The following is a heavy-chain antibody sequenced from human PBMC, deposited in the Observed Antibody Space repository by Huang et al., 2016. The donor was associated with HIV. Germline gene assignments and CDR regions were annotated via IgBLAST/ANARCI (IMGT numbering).Heavy chain of an antibody. CDR2: IYSGGTT. CDR3: AKEGDTGAALGY. CDR1: GFTVSTNY. V-gene: IGHV3-53*01. J-gene: IGHJ4*02. D-gene: IGHD2-8*02. Sequence: EVQLVESGGGLIQPGGSLRLSCAASGFTVSTNYMTWVRQAPGKGLEWVSLIYSGGTTYYADSVKGRFTISRDDSENTLDLHMTSLRAGDTAVYYCAKEGDTGAALGYWGQGTLVTVS.